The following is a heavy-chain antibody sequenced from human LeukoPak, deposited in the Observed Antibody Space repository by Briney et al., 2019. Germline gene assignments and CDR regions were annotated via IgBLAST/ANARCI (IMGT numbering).Heavy chain of an antibody. CDR1: GFTFSSYA. D-gene: IGHD5-12*01. CDR3: AKGPHIAPRVADYYYYGMDV. J-gene: IGHJ6*02. Sequence: GGSLRLSCAASGFTFSSYAMSWVRQAPGKGLEWVSAISGSGGSTYYADSVKGRFTISRDNSKNTLYLQMNSLRAEDTAVYYCAKGPHIAPRVADYYYYGMDVWGQGTTVTVSS. V-gene: IGHV3-23*01. CDR2: ISGSGGST.